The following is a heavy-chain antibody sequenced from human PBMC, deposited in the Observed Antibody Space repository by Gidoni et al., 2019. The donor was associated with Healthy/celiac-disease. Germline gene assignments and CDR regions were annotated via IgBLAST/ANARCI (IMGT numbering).Heavy chain of an antibody. CDR2: INHSGST. J-gene: IGHJ4*02. CDR1: GGSFSGYY. V-gene: IGHV4-34*01. Sequence: QVQLQQWGAGLLKPSETLSLTCAVYGGSFSGYYWSWIRQPPGKGLEWIGEINHSGSTNYNPSLKSRVTISVDTSKNQFSLKLSSVTAADTAVYYCARGGHYDSYLGYFDYWGQGTLVTVSS. D-gene: IGHD3-3*01. CDR3: ARGGHYDSYLGYFDY.